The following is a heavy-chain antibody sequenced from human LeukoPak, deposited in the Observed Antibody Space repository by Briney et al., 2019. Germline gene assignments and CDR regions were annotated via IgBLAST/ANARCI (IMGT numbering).Heavy chain of an antibody. CDR1: VGSFSGYY. J-gene: IGHJ3*02. D-gene: IGHD4-17*01. CDR3: ARAHDYGNVFDI. Sequence: PSETLSLTCAVYVGSFSGYYWSWIRQPLGKGLEWIGEINHSGSTNYNPSLKSRVTISVDTSKSQFSLKLSSVTAADTAVYYCARAHDYGNVFDIWGQGTMVTVSS. V-gene: IGHV4-34*01. CDR2: INHSGST.